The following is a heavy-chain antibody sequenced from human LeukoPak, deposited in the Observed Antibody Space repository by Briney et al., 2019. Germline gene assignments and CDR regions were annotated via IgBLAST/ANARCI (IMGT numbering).Heavy chain of an antibody. D-gene: IGHD1-26*01. V-gene: IGHV4-39*01. CDR3: ARLVAAHNWFDP. Sequence: PSETLSLTCTVSGGSISSGGYYWGWIRQPPGKGLEWIGSIYYSGSTYYNPSLKSRVTISVDTSKNQFSLKLSSVTAADTAVYYCARLVAAHNWFDPWGQGTLVTVSS. CDR1: GGSISSGGYY. J-gene: IGHJ5*02. CDR2: IYYSGST.